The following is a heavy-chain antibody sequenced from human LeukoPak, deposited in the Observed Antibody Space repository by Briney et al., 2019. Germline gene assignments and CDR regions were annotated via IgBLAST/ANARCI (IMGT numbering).Heavy chain of an antibody. Sequence: ASVNVSCKVSGYSVMELSMHWVRQAPGKGLEWMGGFDPEDGETIYAQKFQGRVTMTEDTSTGTAYMELSSLRSEDTAVYYCATPGPDWGDAFDIWGQGTMVTVSS. J-gene: IGHJ3*02. D-gene: IGHD3/OR15-3a*01. CDR1: GYSVMELS. CDR2: FDPEDGET. V-gene: IGHV1-24*01. CDR3: ATPGPDWGDAFDI.